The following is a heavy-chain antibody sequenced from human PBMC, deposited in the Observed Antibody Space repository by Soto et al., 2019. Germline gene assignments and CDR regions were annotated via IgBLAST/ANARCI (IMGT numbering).Heavy chain of an antibody. CDR2: INAGNCNT. J-gene: IGHJ6*02. CDR3: ARDSDIVVVPAAHIGYGYYYGMDV. CDR1: GYTFTSYA. D-gene: IGHD2-2*01. V-gene: IGHV1-3*01. Sequence: QVQLVQSGAEVKKPGASVKVSCKASGYTFTSYAMHWVRQAPGQMLEWIGWINAGNCNTKYSQKFQGRVTITRDTSASTAYMELSSLRSEDTAVSYCARDSDIVVVPAAHIGYGYYYGMDVWGQGTTVTVSS.